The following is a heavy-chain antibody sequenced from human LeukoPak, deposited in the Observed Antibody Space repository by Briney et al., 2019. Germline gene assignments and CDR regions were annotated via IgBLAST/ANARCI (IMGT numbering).Heavy chain of an antibody. CDR3: ARGPNHYYYMDV. Sequence: SVKVSCKASGGTFSSYAISWVRQAPGQGHEWMGGIIPIFGTANYAQKFQGRVTITTDESTSTAYMELSSLRSEDTAVYYCARGPNHYYYMDVWGKGTTVTVSS. CDR2: IIPIFGTA. CDR1: GGTFSSYA. J-gene: IGHJ6*03. V-gene: IGHV1-69*05.